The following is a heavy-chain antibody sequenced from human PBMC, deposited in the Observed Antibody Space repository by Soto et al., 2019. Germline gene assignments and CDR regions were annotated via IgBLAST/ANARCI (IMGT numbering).Heavy chain of an antibody. CDR3: ARVVRFFGGHAGY. CDR1: GYTFTELD. D-gene: IGHD3-3*01. J-gene: IGHJ4*02. V-gene: IGHV1-8*01. CDR2: MNTNTGNT. Sequence: QVLLVQSGADVKKPGASVKVSCKTSGYTFTELDINWVRQAPGQGLEWMGWMNTNTGNTGYAQKFQGRVTMTRDTSISTAYMELRGLRSEDTAVYYCARVVRFFGGHAGYWGQGTLVTVSS.